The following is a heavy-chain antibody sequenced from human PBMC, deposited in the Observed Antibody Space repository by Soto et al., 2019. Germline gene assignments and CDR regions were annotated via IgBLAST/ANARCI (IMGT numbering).Heavy chain of an antibody. J-gene: IGHJ5*02. Sequence: QLQLQESGPGLVKPSETLSLTCTVSGGSISSSSYYWGWIRQPPGKGLEWIGSIYYSGSSYYNPSLTSRVTISVDTSKNQFSLKVRSVTAADTAVYYCARHLGYDFWTGYNWFDPWGQGTLVTVSS. CDR1: GGSISSSSYY. D-gene: IGHD3-3*01. CDR2: IYYSGSS. V-gene: IGHV4-39*01. CDR3: ARHLGYDFWTGYNWFDP.